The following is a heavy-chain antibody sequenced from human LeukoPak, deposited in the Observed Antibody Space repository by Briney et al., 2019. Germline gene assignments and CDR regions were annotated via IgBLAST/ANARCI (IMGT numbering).Heavy chain of an antibody. D-gene: IGHD6-19*01. J-gene: IGHJ4*02. CDR1: GYTFTSYA. Sequence: ASVKVSCKASGYTFTSYAMNWVRQAPGQGLEWMGWINTNTGNPTYAQGFTGRFVFSLDTSVSTAYLQISSLKAEDTAVYYCARDVSGGWRTYHFDYWGQGTLVTVSS. CDR3: ARDVSGGWRTYHFDY. V-gene: IGHV7-4-1*02. CDR2: INTNTGNP.